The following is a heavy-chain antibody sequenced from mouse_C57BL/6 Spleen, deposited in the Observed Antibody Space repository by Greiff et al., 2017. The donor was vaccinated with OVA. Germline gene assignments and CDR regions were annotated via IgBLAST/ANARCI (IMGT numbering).Heavy chain of an antibody. D-gene: IGHD4-1*01. Sequence: VKLQQSGPELVKPGASVKISCKASGYAFSSSWMNWVKQRPGKGLEWIGRIYPGDGDTNYNGKFKGKATLTADKSSSTAYMQLSSLTSEDSAVYFCAREGGTRGGFDYWGQGTTLTVSS. CDR3: AREGGTRGGFDY. CDR1: GYAFSSSW. J-gene: IGHJ2*01. CDR2: IYPGDGDT. V-gene: IGHV1-82*01.